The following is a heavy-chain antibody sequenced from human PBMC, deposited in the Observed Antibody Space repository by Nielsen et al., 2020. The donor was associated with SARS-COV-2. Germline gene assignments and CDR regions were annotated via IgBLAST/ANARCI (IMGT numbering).Heavy chain of an antibody. CDR1: GGSISSYY. J-gene: IGHJ6*03. CDR3: ARYTAVTSKSGYYYYYMDV. D-gene: IGHD4-23*01. Sequence: SETLSLTCTVSGGSISSYYWSWIRQPPGKGLEWIGYIYYSGSTNYNPSLKSRVTISVDTSKNQFSLKLSSVTAADTAVYYCARYTAVTSKSGYYYYYMDVWGKGTTVTVSS. CDR2: IYYSGST. V-gene: IGHV4-59*08.